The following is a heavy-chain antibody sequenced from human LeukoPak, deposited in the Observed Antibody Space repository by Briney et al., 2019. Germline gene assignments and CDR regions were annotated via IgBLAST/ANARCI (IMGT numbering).Heavy chain of an antibody. V-gene: IGHV3-74*01. J-gene: IGHJ4*02. CDR1: GLTFSSHW. Sequence: PGGSLRLSCAASGLTFSSHWMHWVRQAPGKGLVWVSRITNDGSSTTYADSVKGRFTISRDNAKNTLYLQMNSLRAEDTALYYCARDGIRYCSGGSCAGLFDYWGQGTLVTVSS. CDR2: ITNDGSST. D-gene: IGHD2-15*01. CDR3: ARDGIRYCSGGSCAGLFDY.